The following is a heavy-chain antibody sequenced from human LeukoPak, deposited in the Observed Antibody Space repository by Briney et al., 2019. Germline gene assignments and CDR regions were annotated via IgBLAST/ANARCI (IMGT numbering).Heavy chain of an antibody. Sequence: GGSLRLSCAASGLTFSTYGMHWVRQAPGKGLEWVAFIQNDGNDKYYADSVKGRFTISRDNSKNTLYLQMNSLRAEDTAVYYCAKDRFYCSSTSCSYFQHWGQGTLVTVSS. D-gene: IGHD2-2*01. J-gene: IGHJ1*01. V-gene: IGHV3-30*02. CDR1: GLTFSTYG. CDR3: AKDRFYCSSTSCSYFQH. CDR2: IQNDGNDK.